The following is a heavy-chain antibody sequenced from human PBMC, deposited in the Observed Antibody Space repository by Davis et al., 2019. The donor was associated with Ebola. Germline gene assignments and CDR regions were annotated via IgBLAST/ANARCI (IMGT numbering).Heavy chain of an antibody. CDR1: GGTFSSYA. CDR3: VKRPRKTNSGYGHYYYYGMDV. D-gene: IGHD5-12*01. J-gene: IGHJ6*02. Sequence: AASVKVSCKASGGTFSSYAISWVRQAPGQGLEWMGRIIPILGIANYAQKFQGRVTITADKSTSTAYMELSSLRSEDTAVYYCVKRPRKTNSGYGHYYYYGMDVWGQGTTVTVSS. CDR2: IIPILGIA. V-gene: IGHV1-69*04.